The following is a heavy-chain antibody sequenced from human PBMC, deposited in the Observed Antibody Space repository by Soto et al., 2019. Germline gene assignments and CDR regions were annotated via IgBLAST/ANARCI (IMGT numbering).Heavy chain of an antibody. V-gene: IGHV3-11*01. D-gene: IGHD3-10*01. J-gene: IGHJ4*02. CDR2: ISSSGTTM. Sequence: QVQLVESGGGLVKPGGSLRLSCAASGFRFSDHYMTWIRQAPGKGLEWVSKISSSGTTMYYADSVKGRFTVSRDNAQNALYLQMNSLRAEDTAVYYCAGDPYYYGSAFWGQGTLVTVSS. CDR3: AGDPYYYGSAF. CDR1: GFRFSDHY.